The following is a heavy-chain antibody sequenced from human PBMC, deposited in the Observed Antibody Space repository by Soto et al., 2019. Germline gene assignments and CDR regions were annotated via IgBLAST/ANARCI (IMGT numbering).Heavy chain of an antibody. V-gene: IGHV3-33*01. Sequence: QVQLVESGGGVVQPGRSLRLSCAASGFSVNTHVIHWIRQAPGKGLEWVAVLWYDGSREYYADSVKGRFTFSSDNSKNMMYLQMDNLRVEDTAVYYCARVPRFDTWYFDYWGQGTLATVSS. J-gene: IGHJ4*02. CDR2: LWYDGSRE. CDR3: ARVPRFDTWYFDY. CDR1: GFSVNTHV. D-gene: IGHD2-2*02.